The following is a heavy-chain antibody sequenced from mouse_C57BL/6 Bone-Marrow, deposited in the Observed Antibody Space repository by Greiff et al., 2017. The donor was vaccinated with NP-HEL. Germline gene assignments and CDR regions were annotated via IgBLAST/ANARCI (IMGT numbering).Heavy chain of an antibody. V-gene: IGHV1-50*01. J-gene: IGHJ3*01. Sequence: QVQLQQSGAELVKPGASVKLSCMASGYTFTTYWMQWVKQRPGQGLEWIGEIDPSDSYTNYNQKFKGKATLTVDTSSSTANMQLSSLTSEDSAVYYCARKAYYGRSYEFAYWGQGTLVTVSA. CDR1: GYTFTTYW. CDR2: IDPSDSYT. CDR3: ARKAYYGRSYEFAY. D-gene: IGHD1-1*01.